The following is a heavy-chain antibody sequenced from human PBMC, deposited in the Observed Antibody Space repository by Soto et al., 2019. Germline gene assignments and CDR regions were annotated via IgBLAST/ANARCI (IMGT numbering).Heavy chain of an antibody. J-gene: IGHJ2*01. CDR2: IYYSGST. V-gene: IGHV4-28*01. CDR1: GYSISSSNW. D-gene: IGHD1-1*01. CDR3: DGDHRDLHSFPARRSSDL. Sequence: SETLSLTCAVSGYSISSSNWWGWIRQPPEKGLERIGYIYYSGSTYYNPSLKSRVTISVDTSKNQFSLKLSSVTAADTALYYCDGDHRDLHSFPARRSSDL.